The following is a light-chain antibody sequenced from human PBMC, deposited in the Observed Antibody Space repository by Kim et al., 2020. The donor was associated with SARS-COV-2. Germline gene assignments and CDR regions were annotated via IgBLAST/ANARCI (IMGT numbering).Light chain of an antibody. J-gene: IGKJ1*01. Sequence: DIQMTQSPSSLSASVGDRVTITCRASQDISNYLAWYQQKPGKVPKLLIYAASTLQSGVPSRFSGTGSGTDFNLTISSLQPEDVATYYCQKYYSDPSFGQGTKVDIK. CDR3: QKYYSDPS. CDR2: AAS. V-gene: IGKV1-27*01. CDR1: QDISNY.